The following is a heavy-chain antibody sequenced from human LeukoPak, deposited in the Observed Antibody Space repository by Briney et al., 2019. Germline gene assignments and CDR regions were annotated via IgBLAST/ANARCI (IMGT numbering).Heavy chain of an antibody. CDR2: MNPISGNT. D-gene: IGHD2-15*01. J-gene: IGHJ2*01. Sequence: ASVRVSCKASGYTFTSYDISWVRQATGQGLEWMGWMNPISGNTGYAQKFQGRVTMTRSTSISTAYVELSSLRSEDTAVYYCARPYCSGGGCLRYFDLLGRGTLITVSS. V-gene: IGHV1-8*01. CDR3: ARPYCSGGGCLRYFDL. CDR1: GYTFTSYD.